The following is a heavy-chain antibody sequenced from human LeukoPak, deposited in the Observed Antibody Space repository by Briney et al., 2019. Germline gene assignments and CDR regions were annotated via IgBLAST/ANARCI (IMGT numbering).Heavy chain of an antibody. V-gene: IGHV1-2*02. CDR3: ARGGDLGH. Sequence: ASVKVSCKASGYTFTGYYMYWVRQAPGQGLEWMGWINPNSGGTNSAQRFQGRVTMTRDTSISTAYMELSSLKSDDTAVYYCARGGDLGHWGQGTLVTVSS. CDR1: GYTFTGYY. D-gene: IGHD3-16*01. CDR2: INPNSGGT. J-gene: IGHJ4*02.